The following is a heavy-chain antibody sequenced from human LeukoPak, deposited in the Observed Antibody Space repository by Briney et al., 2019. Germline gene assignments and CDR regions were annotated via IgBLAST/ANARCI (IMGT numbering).Heavy chain of an antibody. J-gene: IGHJ5*02. Sequence: PSETLSLTCTVSGGSISSSSYYWSWIRQHPGKGLEWIGYIYYSGSTYYNPSLKSRVTISVDTSKNQLSLKLSSVTAADTAVYYCAREGPMYYDYVWGSYRYIDPWGQGTLVTVSS. CDR3: AREGPMYYDYVWGSYRYIDP. V-gene: IGHV4-31*03. CDR2: IYYSGST. CDR1: GGSISSSSYY. D-gene: IGHD3-16*02.